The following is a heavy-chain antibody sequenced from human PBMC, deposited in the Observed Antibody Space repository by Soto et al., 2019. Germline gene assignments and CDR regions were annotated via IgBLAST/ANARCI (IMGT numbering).Heavy chain of an antibody. CDR2: INTDNGNT. J-gene: IGHJ4*02. V-gene: IGHV1-3*04. Sequence: QVQLVQSGAEVKKPGASVKLSCKASGYTFTSYAIHWVRQAPGQRLECMGWINTDNGNTKYSQKFQDRVTITRDTSASTAYMELSSLRSEDTAVYFCARAPSGYYFDNWGQGTLVTVSS. CDR1: GYTFTSYA. D-gene: IGHD3-10*01. CDR3: ARAPSGYYFDN.